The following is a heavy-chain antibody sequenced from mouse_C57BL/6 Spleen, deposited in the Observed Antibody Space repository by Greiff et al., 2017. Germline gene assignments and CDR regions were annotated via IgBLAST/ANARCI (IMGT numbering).Heavy chain of an antibody. D-gene: IGHD4-1*01. CDR2: ISSGSGTI. CDR3: ARLTGTGARDY. CDR1: GFTFSDYG. J-gene: IGHJ2*01. V-gene: IGHV5-17*01. Sequence: EVKLVESGGGLVKPGGSLKLSCAASGFTFSDYGMHWVRQAPEKGLEWVAYISSGSGTIYYADTVKGRFTISRDNAKNTLFLQMTSLRSEDTAMYYCARLTGTGARDYWGQGTTLTVSS.